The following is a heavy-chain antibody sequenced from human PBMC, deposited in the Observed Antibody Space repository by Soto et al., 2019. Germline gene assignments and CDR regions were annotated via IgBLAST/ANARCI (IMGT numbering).Heavy chain of an antibody. J-gene: IGHJ6*02. CDR3: AKEIGGAASTYRYYGMDA. D-gene: IGHD3-16*02. Sequence: QVHLVESGGGVVQPGRSLRLSCAASGFTFSSYFMHWVRQAPGKGLERVATISHDGNKKFHLDSVKGRFTISRDNSKDTVYLQMDSLRFDDTAEYYCAKEIGGAASTYRYYGMDAWGQGTTVTVS. V-gene: IGHV3-30*18. CDR2: ISHDGNKK. CDR1: GFTFSSYF.